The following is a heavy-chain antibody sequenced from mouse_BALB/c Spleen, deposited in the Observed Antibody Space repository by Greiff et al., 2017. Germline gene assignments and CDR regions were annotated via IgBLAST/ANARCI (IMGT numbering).Heavy chain of an antibody. Sequence: DVKLVESGGGLVKPGGSLKLSCAASGFAFSSYDMSWVRQTPEKRLEWVAYISSGGGSTYYPDTVKGRFTISRDNAKNTLYLQMSSLKSEDTAMYYCARLGGYSAWFAYWGQGTLVTVSA. CDR1: GFAFSSYD. J-gene: IGHJ3*01. V-gene: IGHV5-12-1*01. CDR2: ISSGGGST. CDR3: ARLGGYSAWFAY. D-gene: IGHD2-3*01.